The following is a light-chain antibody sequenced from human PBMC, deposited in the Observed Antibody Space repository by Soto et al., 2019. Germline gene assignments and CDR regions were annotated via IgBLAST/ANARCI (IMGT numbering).Light chain of an antibody. J-gene: IGLJ3*02. V-gene: IGLV1-40*01. CDR1: SSNIGAGYD. Sequence: SVLPQPPSVSVAPGQRVTISCTGSSSNIGAGYDVHWYQQLPGTAPKLLIYGNSNRPSGVPDRFSGSKSGTSASLAITGLQAEDEADYYCQSYDSSLSGSVFGGGTKVTVL. CDR3: QSYDSSLSGSV. CDR2: GNS.